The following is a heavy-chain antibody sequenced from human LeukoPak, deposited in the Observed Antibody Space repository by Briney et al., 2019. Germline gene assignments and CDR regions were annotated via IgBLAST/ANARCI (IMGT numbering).Heavy chain of an antibody. J-gene: IGHJ6*02. CDR2: IHYSGST. D-gene: IGHD3-16*01. V-gene: IGHV4-59*03. Sequence: SETLSLTCAVSGGSISGFYWTWIRQPPGKGLEFIGQIHYSGSTDYNPSLKSRITMSVDTSKNQFFLSLNSVTAADTAVYYCAKFGLYYNLDVWGQGTTVTVSS. CDR3: AKFGLYYNLDV. CDR1: GGSISGFY.